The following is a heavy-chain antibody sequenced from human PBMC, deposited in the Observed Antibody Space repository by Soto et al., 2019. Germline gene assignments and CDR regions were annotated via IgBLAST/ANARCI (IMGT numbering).Heavy chain of an antibody. CDR3: AKDRYYYDSSGYQDY. V-gene: IGHV3-30*18. CDR2: ISYDGSNK. CDR1: GFTFSSYG. Sequence: QVQLVESGGGVVQPGRSLRLSCAASGFTFSSYGRHWVRQAPGKGLEWVAVISYDGSNKYYANSVKGRFTISRDNSKNTLYLQMNSLRAEDTAVYYCAKDRYYYDSSGYQDYRGLGTLVTVSS. D-gene: IGHD3-22*01. J-gene: IGHJ4*02.